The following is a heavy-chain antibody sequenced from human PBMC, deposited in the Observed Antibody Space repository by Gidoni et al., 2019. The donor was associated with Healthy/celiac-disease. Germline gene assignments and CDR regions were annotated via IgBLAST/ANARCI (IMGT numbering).Heavy chain of an antibody. V-gene: IGHV4-59*01. D-gene: IGHD5-12*01. CDR2: IYYSGST. CDR1: GGSISSYY. Sequence: QVQLQESGPGLVKPSETLSLTCTVSGGSISSYYWSWIRQPPGKGLEWIGYIYYSGSTNYNPSLKSRVTISVDTSKNQFSLKLSSVTAADTAVYYCARVLGDSGYDGGFDYWGQGTLVTVSS. J-gene: IGHJ4*02. CDR3: ARVLGDSGYDGGFDY.